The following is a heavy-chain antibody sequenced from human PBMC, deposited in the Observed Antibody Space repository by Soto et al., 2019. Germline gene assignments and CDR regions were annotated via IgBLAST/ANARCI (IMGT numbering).Heavy chain of an antibody. J-gene: IGHJ4*02. D-gene: IGHD5-12*01. Sequence: EVQVLESGGGLVQPGGSLRLSCEASGFSFSTYVMSWVRQAPGKGLEWVSGISGSGAYTLYADSVKGRFTISRDNSKYVLSLQVNSLRAEDTAVYFCAKDGSGYDSPTYFGSWGQGTLVTVSS. CDR3: AKDGSGYDSPTYFGS. CDR1: GFSFSTYV. V-gene: IGHV3-23*01. CDR2: ISGSGAYT.